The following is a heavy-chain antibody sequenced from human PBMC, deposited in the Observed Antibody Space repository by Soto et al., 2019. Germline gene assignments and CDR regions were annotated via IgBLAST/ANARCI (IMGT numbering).Heavy chain of an antibody. CDR2: ISYSGST. J-gene: IGHJ6*02. CDR1: GDSINNYF. CDR3: ARARQRDTGRGLDV. V-gene: IGHV4-59*01. Sequence: PSETLSLTCTISGDSINNYFWNWIRQSPGKGLEWIGYISYSGSTSYNPSLQSRVTISSDTSKNQFSLELSSVTAADTAVCYCARARQRDTGRGLDVWGQGTTVTVSS. D-gene: IGHD5-18*01.